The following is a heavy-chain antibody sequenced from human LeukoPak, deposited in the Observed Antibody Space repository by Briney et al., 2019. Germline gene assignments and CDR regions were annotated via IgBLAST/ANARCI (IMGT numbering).Heavy chain of an antibody. Sequence: GGSLRLSCAASGFTFSDYYMRWIRQAPGKGLEWVSYISSSGSNIYYADSMKGRFTISRDNPKSSLYLQMNSLRAEDTAVYYCARARPVRGVIPDYDYYYMDVWGKGTTVTVSS. CDR3: ARARPVRGVIPDYDYYYMDV. CDR2: ISSSGSNI. D-gene: IGHD3-10*01. CDR1: GFTFSDYY. J-gene: IGHJ6*03. V-gene: IGHV3-11*01.